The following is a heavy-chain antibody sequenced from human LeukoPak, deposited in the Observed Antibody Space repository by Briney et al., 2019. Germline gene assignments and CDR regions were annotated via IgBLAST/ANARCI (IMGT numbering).Heavy chain of an antibody. CDR2: ISSSSYI. Sequence: GGSLRLSCAASGFTVSSNHMSWVRQAPGKGLEWVSSISSSSYIYYADSVKGRFTISRDNAKNSLYLQMNSLRAEDTAVYYCAREYCSGGSCYFDYWGQGTLATVSS. V-gene: IGHV3-69-1*01. D-gene: IGHD2-15*01. J-gene: IGHJ4*02. CDR3: AREYCSGGSCYFDY. CDR1: GFTVSSNH.